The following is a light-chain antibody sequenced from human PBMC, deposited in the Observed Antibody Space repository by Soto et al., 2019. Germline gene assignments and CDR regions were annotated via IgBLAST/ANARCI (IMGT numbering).Light chain of an antibody. J-gene: IGLJ2*01. CDR2: DVN. V-gene: IGLV2-14*01. CDR1: SSDIGLYDY. Sequence: QSALTQPASVSGFPGQSITISCTGTSSDIGLYDYVCWYQQHPGKAPKLIIYDVNIRPSGISYRFSGSKSGNTASLTVSGLQDEDEADYYCSSYTVMNTQVFGGGTKLTVL. CDR3: SSYTVMNTQV.